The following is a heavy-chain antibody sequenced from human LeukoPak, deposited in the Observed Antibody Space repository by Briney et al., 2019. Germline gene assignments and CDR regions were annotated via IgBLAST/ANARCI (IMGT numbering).Heavy chain of an antibody. J-gene: IGHJ4*02. D-gene: IGHD6-13*01. CDR1: GFTFGDYA. CDR3: TRDRSSSWDYYFDY. CDR2: IRSKAYGGTT. Sequence: GGSLRLSCTASGFTFGDYAMSWFRQAPGKGLEWVGFIRSKAYGGTTEYAASVKGRFTISRDDSKSIAYLQMNSLKTEDTAVYYCTRDRSSSWDYYFDYWGQGTLVTVSS. V-gene: IGHV3-49*03.